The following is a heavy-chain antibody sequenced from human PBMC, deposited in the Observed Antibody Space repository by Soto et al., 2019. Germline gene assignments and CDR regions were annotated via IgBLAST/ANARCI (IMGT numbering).Heavy chain of an antibody. V-gene: IGHV3-30-3*01. D-gene: IGHD3-10*01. Sequence: QVQLVESGGGVVQPGRSPRLSWAASGFSFSTYAMHWVRQAPGKGLERVAVISYNGIYNYYADSVKGRLTISRDNPKNTLYQQMNSLRHEDTAFYYCVRGGHSDLFYYLQYWGKGTLVTVSS. J-gene: IGHJ4*02. CDR2: ISYNGIYN. CDR3: VRGGHSDLFYYLQY. CDR1: GFSFSTYA.